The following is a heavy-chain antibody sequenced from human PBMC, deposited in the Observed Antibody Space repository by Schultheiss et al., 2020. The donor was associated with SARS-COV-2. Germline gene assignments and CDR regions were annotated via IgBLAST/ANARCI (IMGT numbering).Heavy chain of an antibody. J-gene: IGHJ6*02. CDR1: GFTFSSYG. CDR2: ISSSGSTI. D-gene: IGHD5-12*01. Sequence: GGSLRLSCAASGFTFSSYGMHWVRQAPGKGLEWVSYISSSGSTIYYADSVKGRFTISRDNAKNSLYLQMNSLRAEDTAVYYCARDRRGYSGYDSIDYYYYGMDVWGQGTTVTVSS. V-gene: IGHV3-48*04. CDR3: ARDRRGYSGYDSIDYYYYGMDV.